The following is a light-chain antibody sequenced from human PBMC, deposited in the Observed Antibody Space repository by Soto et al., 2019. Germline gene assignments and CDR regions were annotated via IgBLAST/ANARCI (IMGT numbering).Light chain of an antibody. J-gene: IGKJ4*01. CDR3: QQYGSSPLT. V-gene: IGKV3-20*01. CDR2: GAS. CDR1: QSVSSSY. Sequence: EIVLTQSPGTLSLSPGERATLSCRASQSVSSSYLAGYQQKPGQAPRLLIYGASSRAAGIPGRFSGSGSGTDFTLTISRLEPEDFAVDYCQQYGSSPLTFGGGTKVEIK.